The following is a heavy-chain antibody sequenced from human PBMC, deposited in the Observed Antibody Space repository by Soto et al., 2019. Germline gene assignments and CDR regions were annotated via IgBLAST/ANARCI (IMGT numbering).Heavy chain of an antibody. CDR2: IYTSGST. Sequence: PSETLSLTCTVSGGSISSYYWSWIRQPAGKGLEWIGRIYTSGSTNYNPSLKSRVTMSLDTSKIQFSLKLTSVTAADTALYYCARGNCSSPNCYSFSGYYGMDVWGQGTTVTVSS. CDR3: ARGNCSSPNCYSFSGYYGMDV. D-gene: IGHD2-2*01. J-gene: IGHJ6*02. CDR1: GGSISSYY. V-gene: IGHV4-4*07.